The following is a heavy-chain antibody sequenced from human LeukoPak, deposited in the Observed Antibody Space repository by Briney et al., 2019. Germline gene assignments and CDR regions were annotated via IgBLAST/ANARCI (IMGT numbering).Heavy chain of an antibody. CDR3: ARAGAPMVNTAMVPYYFDY. CDR1: GGSISSYY. D-gene: IGHD5-18*01. J-gene: IGHJ4*02. CDR2: IYYSGST. Sequence: SETLSLTCTVSGGSISSYYWSWIRQPPGKGLEWIGYIYYSGSTNYNPSLKSRVTISVDTSKNQFSLKLSSVTAADTAVYYCARAGAPMVNTAMVPYYFDYWGQGTLVTVSS. V-gene: IGHV4-59*12.